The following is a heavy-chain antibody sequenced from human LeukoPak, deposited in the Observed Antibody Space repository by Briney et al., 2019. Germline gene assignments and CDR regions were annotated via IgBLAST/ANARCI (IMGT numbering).Heavy chain of an antibody. Sequence: SETLSLTCTVSGGSISSGSYYWSWIRQPPGKGLEWIGEINHSGSTNYNPSLKSRVTISVDTSKNQFSLKLSSVTAADTAVYYCARVSGYDWESFYDYWGQGTLVTVSS. CDR2: INHSGST. CDR1: GGSISSGSYY. D-gene: IGHD5-12*01. J-gene: IGHJ4*02. V-gene: IGHV4-39*07. CDR3: ARVSGYDWESFYDY.